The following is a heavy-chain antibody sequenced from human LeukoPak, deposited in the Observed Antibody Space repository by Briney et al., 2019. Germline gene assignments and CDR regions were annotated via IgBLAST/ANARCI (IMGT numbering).Heavy chain of an antibody. J-gene: IGHJ6*03. Sequence: ASVKVSCKTSGYNFSNYFMHWVRQATGQGLEWMGIINPSGGGTTYAQKFQGRVTMTRDTSTSTVYMELSSLRFEDTAVFYCARGTVFGVDYYQYFYMDVWGKGTTVTVSS. D-gene: IGHD3-3*01. CDR3: ARGTVFGVDYYQYFYMDV. V-gene: IGHV1-46*03. CDR1: GYNFSNYF. CDR2: INPSGGGT.